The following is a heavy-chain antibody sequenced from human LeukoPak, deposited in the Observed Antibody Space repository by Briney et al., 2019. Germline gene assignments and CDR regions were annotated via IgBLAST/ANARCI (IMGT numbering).Heavy chain of an antibody. V-gene: IGHV3-23*01. CDR3: AKPRTNTRQLGGFDY. CDR2: IGSTGVST. Sequence: GGSLRLSCAASQFTFTRYPMTWVRQAPVKGLEWVSSIGSTGVSTYYADSVKGRFTISRDNSRNTLYLQMNSLRPEDTAVYYCAKPRTNTRQLGGFDYWGRGTLVTVSS. D-gene: IGHD2-8*01. CDR1: QFTFTRYP. J-gene: IGHJ4*02.